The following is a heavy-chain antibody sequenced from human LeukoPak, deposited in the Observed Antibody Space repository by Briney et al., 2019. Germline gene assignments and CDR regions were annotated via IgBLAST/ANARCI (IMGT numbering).Heavy chain of an antibody. CDR2: ISYDGSDK. D-gene: IGHD6-19*01. Sequence: RSGGSLRLSCAASGFTFGTYVMHWVRQAPGKGLEWVAVISYDGSDKYYADSVKGRFTISRDNSKNTLYLQMNSLRAEDTAVYYCAILAVAGIGFDYWGQGTLVTVSS. J-gene: IGHJ4*02. CDR3: AILAVAGIGFDY. CDR1: GFTFGTYV. V-gene: IGHV3-30*03.